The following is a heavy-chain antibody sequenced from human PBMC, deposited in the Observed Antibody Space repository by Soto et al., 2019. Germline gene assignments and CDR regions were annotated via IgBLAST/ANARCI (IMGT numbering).Heavy chain of an antibody. CDR2: ISSSSSSYI. D-gene: IGHD3-10*01. Sequence: PGGSLRHSCAASGFTFISYSMNWVRQAPGKGLEWVSSISSSSSSYIYYADSVKGRFTISRDNAKNSLYLQMNSLRAEDTAVYYCARALWFGELPLTYYYYYYMDVWGKGTTVTVSS. J-gene: IGHJ6*03. CDR3: ARALWFGELPLTYYYYYYMDV. V-gene: IGHV3-21*01. CDR1: GFTFISYS.